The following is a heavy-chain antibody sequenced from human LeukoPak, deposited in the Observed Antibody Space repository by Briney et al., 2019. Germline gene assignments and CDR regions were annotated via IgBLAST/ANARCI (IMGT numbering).Heavy chain of an antibody. J-gene: IGHJ5*02. CDR2: INPNNPAT. CDR3: ARVRDYSNSPFNWFDA. CDR1: GYTFNHNY. Sequence: ASVKVFCKASGYTFNHNYLHWVRPAPGQGLEWMGWINPNNPATHSSHKFQGRVTMTSDSSISTVYLEVNRLKPDDTAVYFCARVRDYSNSPFNWFDAWGQGTLVIVSS. D-gene: IGHD6-6*01. V-gene: IGHV1-2*07.